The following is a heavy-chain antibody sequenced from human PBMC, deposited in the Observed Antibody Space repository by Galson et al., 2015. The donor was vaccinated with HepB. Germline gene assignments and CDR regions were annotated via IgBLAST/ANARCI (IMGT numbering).Heavy chain of an antibody. J-gene: IGHJ4*02. CDR1: GYTFTSYY. CDR2: IKPTGGST. V-gene: IGHV1-46*01. Sequence: SVKVSCKASGYTFTSYYMHWVRQAPVQGLEWMGIIKPTGGSTSYTQKFQGRVTMTRDTSISTAYMELTWLRSGDTAVFFCAREHRTRYLDYWGQGTLVIVSS. CDR3: AREHRTRYLDY. D-gene: IGHD3-9*01.